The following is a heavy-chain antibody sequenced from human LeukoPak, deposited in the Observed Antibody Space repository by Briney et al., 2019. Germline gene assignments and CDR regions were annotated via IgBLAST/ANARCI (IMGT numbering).Heavy chain of an antibody. J-gene: IGHJ3*02. Sequence: GGSLRLSCAASGFTFSSYSMNWVRQAPGKGLEWVSSISSSSSYIYYADSVKGRFTISRDNAKNSLYLQMNSLRAEDTAVYYCARPGGSYYAFDIWGQGTMVTVSS. V-gene: IGHV3-21*01. CDR1: GFTFSSYS. CDR2: ISSSSSYI. D-gene: IGHD1-26*01. CDR3: ARPGGSYYAFDI.